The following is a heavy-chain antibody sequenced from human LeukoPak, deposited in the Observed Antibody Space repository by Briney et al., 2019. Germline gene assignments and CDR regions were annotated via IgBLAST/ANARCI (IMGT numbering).Heavy chain of an antibody. CDR1: GYTFTSNY. J-gene: IGHJ4*02. V-gene: IGHV1-46*01. CDR2: IHPSGGNT. CDR3: ARDCSSTRCQGPVFDN. D-gene: IGHD2-2*01. Sequence: AASVKVSCKASGYTFTSNYMHWVRQAPGQGLEWMGLIHPSGGNTNYAQKFQGRVAMARDTSTSTVYMELSSLRSEDTAIYYCARDCSSTRCQGPVFDNWGQGTLVTVSS.